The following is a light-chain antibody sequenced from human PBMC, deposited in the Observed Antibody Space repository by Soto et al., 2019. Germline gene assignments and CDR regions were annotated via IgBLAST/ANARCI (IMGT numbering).Light chain of an antibody. CDR2: DAS. CDR1: QSVSSY. CDR3: QQRSNWPPIT. V-gene: IGKV3-11*01. J-gene: IGKJ5*01. Sequence: EIVLTQSAATLSLSPGERATPSCMASQSVSSYLAWYQQKPGQAPRLLIYDASNRATGIPARFSGSGSGTDFTLTISSLEPEDFAVYYCQQRSNWPPITFGQGTRLEIK.